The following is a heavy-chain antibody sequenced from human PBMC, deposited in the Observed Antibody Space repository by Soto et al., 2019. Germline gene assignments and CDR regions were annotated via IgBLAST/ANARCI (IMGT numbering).Heavy chain of an antibody. D-gene: IGHD5-18*01. V-gene: IGHV1-2*04. CDR3: ARTPWDGYTGYYFDY. J-gene: IGHJ4*02. CDR1: GYTFTGYY. CDR2: INPNSGGT. Sequence: ASVKVSCKASGYTFTGYYMHWVRQAPGQGLEWMGWINPNSGGTNYAQKFQGWVTMTRDTSISTAYMELSRLRSDDTAVYYCARTPWDGYTGYYFDYWGQGTLVTVSS.